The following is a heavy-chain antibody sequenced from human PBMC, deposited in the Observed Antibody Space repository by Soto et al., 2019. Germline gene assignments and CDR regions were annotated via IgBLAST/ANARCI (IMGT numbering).Heavy chain of an antibody. CDR2: IKTDGRTT. Sequence: EGQLVESGGGLVQPGGSLRLSCAASGVSFINYYIHWIRQAAGKGLGSVSLIKTDGRTTAYADSVKGRFTISRDNAKNTVHLQMNTLRFEDTAVYYCATGGGTYYDYWGQGTLVTVSS. J-gene: IGHJ4*02. D-gene: IGHD1-26*01. CDR1: GVSFINYY. V-gene: IGHV3-74*03. CDR3: ATGGGTYYDY.